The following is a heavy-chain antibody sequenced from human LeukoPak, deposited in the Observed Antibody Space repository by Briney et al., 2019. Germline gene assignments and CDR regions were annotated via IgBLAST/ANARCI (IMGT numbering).Heavy chain of an antibody. CDR3: ARRYYYYYYMDV. Sequence: GGSLRLSCAASGFTFSSYEMNWVRQAPGKGVEWVSYISSSGSTIYYEDSVKGRFTISRDNAKNSLYLQMNSLRAEDTAVYYCARRYYYYYYMDVWGKGTTVTISS. J-gene: IGHJ6*03. V-gene: IGHV3-48*03. CDR1: GFTFSSYE. CDR2: ISSSGSTI.